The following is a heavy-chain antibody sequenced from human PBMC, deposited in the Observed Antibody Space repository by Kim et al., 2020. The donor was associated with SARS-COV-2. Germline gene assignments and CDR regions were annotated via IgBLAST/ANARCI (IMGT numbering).Heavy chain of an antibody. V-gene: IGHV3-48*02. CDR3: ARGGGIDY. CDR2: SSPI. J-gene: IGHJ4*02. D-gene: IGHD3-16*01. Sequence: SSPIYYGDSLKGRFTSSRDNAKNSLYLQMNSLRDEDTAVYYCARGGGIDYWGQGTLVTVSS.